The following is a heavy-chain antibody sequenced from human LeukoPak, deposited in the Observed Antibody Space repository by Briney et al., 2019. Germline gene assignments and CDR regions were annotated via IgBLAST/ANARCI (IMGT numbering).Heavy chain of an antibody. Sequence: GASVKVSCKASGYTSTGYYMHWVRQAPGQGLEWMGWINPNSGGTNYAQKFQGRVTMTRDTSISTAYMELSRLRSDDTAVYYCARVSQYYFVYWGQGTLVTVSS. D-gene: IGHD5-24*01. CDR3: ARVSQYYFVY. J-gene: IGHJ4*02. V-gene: IGHV1-2*02. CDR1: GYTSTGYY. CDR2: INPNSGGT.